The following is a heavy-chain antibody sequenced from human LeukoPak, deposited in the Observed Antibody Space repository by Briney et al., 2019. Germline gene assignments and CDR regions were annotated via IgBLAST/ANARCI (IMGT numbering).Heavy chain of an antibody. CDR3: ARGEIAVVDY. Sequence: SETLSLTCTVSGGSISSYYWSWIRQPPGKGLEWIGYIYYSGSTNYNPSLKSRVTISVDTSKNQFSLKLSSVTAADTAVYYCARGEIAVVDYWGQGTLVTVSS. J-gene: IGHJ4*02. CDR1: GGSISSYY. D-gene: IGHD6-19*01. V-gene: IGHV4-59*08. CDR2: IYYSGST.